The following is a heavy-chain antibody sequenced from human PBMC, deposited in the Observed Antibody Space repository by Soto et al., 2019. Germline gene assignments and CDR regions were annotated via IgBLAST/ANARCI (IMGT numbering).Heavy chain of an antibody. V-gene: IGHV4-59*01. D-gene: IGHD3-3*01. J-gene: IGHJ6*03. CDR3: GSPFFGVVPPYYYSYMDV. Sequence: SETLSLTCTVSGGSISSYYWSWIRQPPGKGLEWIGYIYYSGSTNYNPSLKSRVTISVDTSKNQFSLKLSSVTAADTAVYYCGSPFFGVVPPYYYSYMDVGGKGTRVTVSS. CDR1: GGSISSYY. CDR2: IYYSGST.